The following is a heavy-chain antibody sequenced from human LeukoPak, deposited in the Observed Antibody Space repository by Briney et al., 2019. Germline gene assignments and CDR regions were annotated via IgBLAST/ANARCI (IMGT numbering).Heavy chain of an antibody. CDR3: ASQGGLDY. J-gene: IGHJ4*02. V-gene: IGHV3-21*01. D-gene: IGHD2-15*01. CDR1: GFSLSSYT. Sequence: GGSLRLSCAASGFSLSSYTMDWVRQAPGKGLEWVSSITSGSSYIYYADSVRGRFTISRDNAKSSLYLQMNSLRAEDTAVYYCASQGGLDYWGQGTLVTVSS. CDR2: ITSGSSYI.